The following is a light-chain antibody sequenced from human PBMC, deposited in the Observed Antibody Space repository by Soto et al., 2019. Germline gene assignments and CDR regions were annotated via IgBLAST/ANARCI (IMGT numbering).Light chain of an antibody. CDR3: QQSYSTPYT. Sequence: DIQMTQSPSSLSASVGDRVTITCRASQHIRRYLNWYQQKPGKAPELLISAASSLQSGVPSRFSGGGSGTDFTLTISSLQPDDSATYYGQQSYSTPYTFGQGTNLEIK. J-gene: IGKJ2*01. CDR2: AAS. CDR1: QHIRRY. V-gene: IGKV1-39*01.